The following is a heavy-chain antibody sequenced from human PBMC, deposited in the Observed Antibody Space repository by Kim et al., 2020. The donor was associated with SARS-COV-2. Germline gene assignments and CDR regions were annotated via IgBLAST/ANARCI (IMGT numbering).Heavy chain of an antibody. CDR3: ARDRGRYDILTGYYPSYYYYGMDV. CDR1: GFTFSSYS. Sequence: GGSLRLSCAASGFTFSSYSMNWVRQAPGKGLEWVSSISSSSSYIYYADSVKGRFTISRDNAKNSLYLQMNSLRAEDTAVYYCARDRGRYDILTGYYPSYYYYGMDVWGQGTTVTVSS. V-gene: IGHV3-21*01. CDR2: ISSSSSYI. J-gene: IGHJ6*02. D-gene: IGHD3-9*01.